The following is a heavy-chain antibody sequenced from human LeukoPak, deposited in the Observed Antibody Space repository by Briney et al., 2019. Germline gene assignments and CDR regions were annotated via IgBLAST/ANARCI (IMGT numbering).Heavy chain of an antibody. CDR1: GFTFSTYG. Sequence: GRSLRLSCATSGFTFSTYGMHWVCQSPGKGLEWVAFIRSDGNNKYYVDSVQVRFSISRDNSKNTPYLQMNSLRAEDTAVYYCAREGYSPRDGYNFNFDYWGQGTLVTVSS. V-gene: IGHV3-30*02. CDR3: AREGYSPRDGYNFNFDY. D-gene: IGHD5-24*01. J-gene: IGHJ4*02. CDR2: IRSDGNNK.